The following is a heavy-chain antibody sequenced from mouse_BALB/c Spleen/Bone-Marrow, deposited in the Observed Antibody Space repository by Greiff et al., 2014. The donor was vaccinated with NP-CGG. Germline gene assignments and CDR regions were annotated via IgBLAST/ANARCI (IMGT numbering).Heavy chain of an antibody. V-gene: IGHV1S81*02. CDR3: ARTYGDSPYFYAMDY. J-gene: IGHJ4*01. CDR2: IIPSNGRS. Sequence: VQLVESGAELVKPGTSVKLSCKTSGYTFTSYWMHWVKQRPGQGLERIGEIIPSNGRSNYNEKFKNKATLTVDKSSSTAYMQLSSLTSEDSAVYFCARTYGDSPYFYAMDYWGQGTSVTVSS. D-gene: IGHD2-13*01. CDR1: GYTFTSYW.